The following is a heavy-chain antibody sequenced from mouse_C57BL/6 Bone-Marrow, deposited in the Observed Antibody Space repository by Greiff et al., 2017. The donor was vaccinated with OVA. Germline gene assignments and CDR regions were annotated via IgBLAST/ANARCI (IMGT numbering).Heavy chain of an antibody. CDR1: GFNIKDYY. CDR2: IDPGDGET. J-gene: IGHJ1*03. D-gene: IGHD1-1*01. CDR3: AGTGSSYDWYFDV. Sequence: EVQLQQSGAELVKPGASVKLSCKASGFNIKDYYMHWVKQRTEQGLEWIGRIDPGDGETKYAPKFQGKATITADTSSNTAYLQLSSLTSEDTAVYDGAGTGSSYDWYFDVWGTGTTVTVSS. V-gene: IGHV14-2*01.